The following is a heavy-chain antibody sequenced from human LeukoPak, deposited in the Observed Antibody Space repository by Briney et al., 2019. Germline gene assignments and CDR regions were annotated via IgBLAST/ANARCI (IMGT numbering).Heavy chain of an antibody. V-gene: IGHV4-34*01. CDR3: ARHGPPRLSSGWPRGWFDP. CDR1: GGSFSGYY. J-gene: IGHJ5*02. D-gene: IGHD6-19*01. CDR2: INHSGST. Sequence: SSETLSLTCAVYGGSFSGYYWSWIRQPPGKGLEWIGEINHSGSTNYNPSLKSRVTISVDTSKNQFSLKLSSVTAADTAVYYCARHGPPRLSSGWPRGWFDPWGQGTLVTVSS.